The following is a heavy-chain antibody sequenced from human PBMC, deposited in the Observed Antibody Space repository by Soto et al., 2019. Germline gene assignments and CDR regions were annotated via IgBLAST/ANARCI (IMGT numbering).Heavy chain of an antibody. CDR3: ARAGSWYPLYYYYYGMDV. CDR1: GGSFSGYY. D-gene: IGHD6-13*01. Sequence: SETLSLTCAVYGGSFSGYYWSWIRQPPGKGLEWIGEINHSGSTNYNPSLKSRVTISVDTSKNQFSLKLSSVTAADTAVYYCARAGSWYPLYYYYYGMDVWGQGTTVTVSS. CDR2: INHSGST. V-gene: IGHV4-34*01. J-gene: IGHJ6*02.